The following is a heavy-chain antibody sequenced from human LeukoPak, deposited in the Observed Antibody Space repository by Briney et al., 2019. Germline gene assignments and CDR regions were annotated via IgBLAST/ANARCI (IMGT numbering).Heavy chain of an antibody. V-gene: IGHV1-69*06. CDR2: IIPIFGTA. CDR3: ARVKGSFRWTLLGNWFDP. CDR1: GGTFSSYA. D-gene: IGHD1-1*01. Sequence: ASVKVSCKASGGTFSSYAISWVRQAPGQGLEWMGGIIPIFGTANYAQKFQGRVTITADKSTSTAYMELSSLRSEDTAVYYCARVKGSFRWTLLGNWFDPWGQGTLVTVSS. J-gene: IGHJ5*02.